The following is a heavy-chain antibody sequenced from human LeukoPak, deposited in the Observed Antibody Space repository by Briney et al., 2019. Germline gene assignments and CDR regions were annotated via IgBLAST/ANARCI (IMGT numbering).Heavy chain of an antibody. CDR2: IAGGDDR. Sequence: GGSLRLSCAASGFIFSPYAMSWVRQAPGKGLEWVAGIAGGDDRFYADSVKGRFSISRDNSKNSLYLQMNSLRAEDTAVYYCARVGRDSSGYYHPFDYWGQGTLVTVSS. V-gene: IGHV3-23*01. CDR3: ARVGRDSSGYYHPFDY. J-gene: IGHJ4*02. D-gene: IGHD3-22*01. CDR1: GFIFSPYA.